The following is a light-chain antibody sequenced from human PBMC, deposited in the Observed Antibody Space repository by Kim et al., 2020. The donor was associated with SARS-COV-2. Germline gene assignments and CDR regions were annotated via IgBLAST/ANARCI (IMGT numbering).Light chain of an antibody. CDR1: QSVSSN. Sequence: ATPGERAPLSCRASQSVSSNLAWYQQKPGQAPRLLIYGASTRATGIPARFSGSGSGTEFTLTISSLQSEDFAVYYCQQYNNWPPHTFGQGTKLEI. CDR2: GAS. CDR3: QQYNNWPPHT. J-gene: IGKJ2*01. V-gene: IGKV3-15*01.